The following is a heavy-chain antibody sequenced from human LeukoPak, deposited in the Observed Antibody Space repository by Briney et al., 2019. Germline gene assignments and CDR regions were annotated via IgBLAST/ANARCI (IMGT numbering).Heavy chain of an antibody. CDR1: GGTFSSYA. V-gene: IGHV1-69*06. Sequence: SVKVSCKASGGTFSSYAISWVRQAPGQGLEWMGGIIPIFGTANYAQKFQGRVTITADKSTSTAYMELSSLRSEDTAVYYCARDRTTVTTPYYYMDVWGKGTTVTVSS. CDR3: ARDRTTVTTPYYYMDV. CDR2: IIPIFGTA. J-gene: IGHJ6*03. D-gene: IGHD4-17*01.